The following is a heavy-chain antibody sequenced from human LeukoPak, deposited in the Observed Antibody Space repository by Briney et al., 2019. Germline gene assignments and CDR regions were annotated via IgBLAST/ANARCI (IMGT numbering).Heavy chain of an antibody. CDR3: ARDRRLYSSGWYGPHAFDI. CDR1: GGTFSSYA. J-gene: IGHJ3*02. CDR2: ISAYNGNT. D-gene: IGHD6-19*01. V-gene: IGHV1-18*01. Sequence: VASVKVSCKASGGTFSSYAISWVRQAPGQGLEWMGGISAYNGNTNYAQKLQGRVTMTTDTSTSTAYMELRSLRSDDTAVYYCARDRRLYSSGWYGPHAFDIWGQGTMVTVSS.